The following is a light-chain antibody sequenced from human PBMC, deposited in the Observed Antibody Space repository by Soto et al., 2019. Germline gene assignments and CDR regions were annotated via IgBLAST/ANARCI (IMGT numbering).Light chain of an antibody. V-gene: IGLV2-14*03. CDR3: NSYTSSSTYV. Sequence: QSALTQPASVSGSPGQSITVSCTGTSSHVGGSDHVNWYQQHPGKAPKLMIFDVSTRPSGVSTRFPGSKSGNPASLTISGLQAEDEADYYCNSYTSSSTYVFGTGTKVTVL. J-gene: IGLJ1*01. CDR2: DVS. CDR1: SSHVGGSDH.